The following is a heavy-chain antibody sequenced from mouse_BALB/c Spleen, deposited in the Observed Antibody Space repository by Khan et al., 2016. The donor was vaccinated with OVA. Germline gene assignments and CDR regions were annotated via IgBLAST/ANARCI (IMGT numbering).Heavy chain of an antibody. J-gene: IGHJ2*01. D-gene: IGHD1-1*01. CDR3: ARIDGSDFDY. Sequence: EVQLVESGPELVKPGASVKISCKASGYSFTGYFMNWVMQSHGKSLEWIGRINPHIGETFYNPKFKGKAKLTADDSSSTAHMELRSLASEDSAFYYCARIDGSDFDYWGQGTTLTVSS. V-gene: IGHV1-20*02. CDR2: INPHIGET. CDR1: GYSFTGYF.